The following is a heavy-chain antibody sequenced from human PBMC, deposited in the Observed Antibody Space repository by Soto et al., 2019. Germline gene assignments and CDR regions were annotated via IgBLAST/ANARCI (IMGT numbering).Heavy chain of an antibody. CDR2: ISYDGSNK. Sequence: GGSLRLSCAASGFTFSSYGMHWVRQAPGKGLEWVAVISYDGSNKYYADSVKGRFTISRDNSKNTLYLQMNSLRAEDTAVYYCAKDGNYYGSGSYLVNFNFDYWGQGTLVTVSS. J-gene: IGHJ4*02. CDR1: GFTFSSYG. CDR3: AKDGNYYGSGSYLVNFNFDY. D-gene: IGHD3-10*01. V-gene: IGHV3-30*18.